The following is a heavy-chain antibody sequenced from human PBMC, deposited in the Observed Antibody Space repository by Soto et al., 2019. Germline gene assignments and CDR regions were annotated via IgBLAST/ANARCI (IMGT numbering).Heavy chain of an antibody. CDR3: ARDFRSRYFDWSLMDV. CDR1: GGSVSSGSYY. V-gene: IGHV4-61*01. Sequence: SETLSLTCTVSGGSVSSGSYYWSWIRQPPGKGLEWIGYIYYSGSTNYNPSLKSRVTISVDTSKNQFSLKLSSVTAADTAVYYCARDFRSRYFDWSLMDVWGQGTTVTVSS. CDR2: IYYSGST. J-gene: IGHJ6*02. D-gene: IGHD3-9*01.